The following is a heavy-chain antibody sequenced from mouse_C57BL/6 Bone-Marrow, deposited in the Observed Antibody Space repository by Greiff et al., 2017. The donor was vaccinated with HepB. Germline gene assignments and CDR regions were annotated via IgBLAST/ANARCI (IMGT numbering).Heavy chain of an antibody. CDR2: IDPSDSYT. D-gene: IGHD2-1*01. Sequence: QVQLQQSGAELVRPGTSVKLSCKASGYTFTSYWMHWVKQRPGQGLEWIGVIDPSDSYTNYNQKFKGKATLTVDTSSSTAYMQLSSLTSEDSAVYYCARPVLYLLWYFDYWGQGTTLTVSS. CDR1: GYTFTSYW. J-gene: IGHJ2*01. V-gene: IGHV1-59*01. CDR3: ARPVLYLLWYFDY.